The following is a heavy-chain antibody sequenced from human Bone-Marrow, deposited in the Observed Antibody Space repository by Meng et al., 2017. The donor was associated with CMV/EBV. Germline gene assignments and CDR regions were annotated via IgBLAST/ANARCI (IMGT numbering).Heavy chain of an antibody. Sequence: SNYAMTWVRQSPGKGLDWVSSISGTGGGAYYADSVKGRFTISRDNSRNTLNLQMNSLRVDDTAIYYCAKWDGGDCSSTSCYGGTFEYWGQGTLVTVSS. V-gene: IGHV3-23*01. CDR2: ISGTGGGA. CDR1: SNYA. CDR3: AKWDGGDCSSTSCYGGTFEY. D-gene: IGHD2-2*01. J-gene: IGHJ4*02.